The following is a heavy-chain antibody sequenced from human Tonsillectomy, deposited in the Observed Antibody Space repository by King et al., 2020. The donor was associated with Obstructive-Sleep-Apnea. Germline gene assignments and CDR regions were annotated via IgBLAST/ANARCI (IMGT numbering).Heavy chain of an antibody. Sequence: VQLQESGPGLVKPSETLSLTCTVSGGSNSGHYWSWIRQPPGKGLEWIGCIYYSGSTNYNPSLKSRVTVSVYTSKNQFSLSLSSVTAADTAVYYCASLFAWEPDYWGQGTLVTTSS. J-gene: IGHJ4*02. V-gene: IGHV4-59*08. CDR3: ASLFAWEPDY. D-gene: IGHD1-26*01. CDR1: GGSNSGHY. CDR2: IYYSGST.